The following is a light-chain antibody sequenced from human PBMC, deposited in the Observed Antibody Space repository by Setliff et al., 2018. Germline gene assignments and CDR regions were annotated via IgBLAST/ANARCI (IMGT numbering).Light chain of an antibody. J-gene: IGLJ1*01. CDR1: SNDVGGYNY. CDR3: SSYAGSNNFV. CDR2: EVS. Sequence: QSVLTQPASVSGSLGQSITISCTGTSNDVGGYNYVSWYQQHPGKAPKLMIYEVSKRPSGVPDRFSGSKSGNTASLTVSGLQAEDEADYYCSSYAGSNNFVFGTGTKVTVL. V-gene: IGLV2-8*01.